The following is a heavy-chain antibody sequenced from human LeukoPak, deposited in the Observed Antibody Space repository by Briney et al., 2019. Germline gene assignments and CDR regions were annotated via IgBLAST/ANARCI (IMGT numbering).Heavy chain of an antibody. D-gene: IGHD3-3*01. J-gene: IGHJ4*02. CDR1: GFTFSSYS. Sequence: GGSLRLSCAASGFTFSSYSMNWVRQAPGKGLEWVSSISSSSSYIYYADSVKGRFTISRDNAKNSLYLQMNSLRAEDTAVYYCARGYYDFWSGYISPPDYWGQGTLVTVSS. CDR2: ISSSSSYI. CDR3: ARGYYDFWSGYISPPDY. V-gene: IGHV3-21*01.